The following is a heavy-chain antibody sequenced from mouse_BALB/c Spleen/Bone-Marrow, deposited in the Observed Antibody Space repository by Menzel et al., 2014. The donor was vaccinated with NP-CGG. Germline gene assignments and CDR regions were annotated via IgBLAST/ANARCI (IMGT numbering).Heavy chain of an antibody. CDR3: ARGGKIYYAMDY. V-gene: IGHV5-15*02. CDR2: IGNLAYSS. Sequence: DVKLVESGGGLVQPGGSRKLSCAASGFTFSAYGMSWVRLATGKLPAFFAFIGNLAYSSYHADSVTGRFTISRENAKNTLYLEMSSLRSEDTAMYYCARGGKIYYAMDYWGQGTSVTVSS. CDR1: GFTFSAYG. J-gene: IGHJ4*01.